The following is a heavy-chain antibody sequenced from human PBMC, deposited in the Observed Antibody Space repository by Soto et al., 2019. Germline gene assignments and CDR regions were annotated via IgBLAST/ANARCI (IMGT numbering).Heavy chain of an antibody. J-gene: IGHJ6*03. V-gene: IGHV4-39*01. CDR2: IYYSGST. Sequence: KPSETLSLTCTVSGGSISSSSYYWGWIRQPPGKGLEWIGSIYYSGSTYYNPSLKSRVTISVDTSKNQFSLKLSSVTAADTAVYYCARHEYDFWSGYYRTIGSFYIHVWGKRTTGTV. CDR3: ARHEYDFWSGYYRTIGSFYIHV. CDR1: GGSISSSSYY. D-gene: IGHD3-3*01.